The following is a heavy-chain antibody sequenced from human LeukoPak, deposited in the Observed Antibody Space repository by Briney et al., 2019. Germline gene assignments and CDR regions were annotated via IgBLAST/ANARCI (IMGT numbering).Heavy chain of an antibody. CDR3: ARVPLYRNGQGYFDY. CDR2: ISGSGDTT. CDR1: GFTFSSYA. V-gene: IGHV3-23*01. J-gene: IGHJ4*02. D-gene: IGHD5-18*01. Sequence: PGGSLRLSCAASGFTFSSYAMSWVRQAPGKGLEWVSAISGSGDTTYYADSVKGRFTISRDNSKNTLYLQMSSLGAEDTAVYYCARVPLYRNGQGYFDYWGQGTLVTVSS.